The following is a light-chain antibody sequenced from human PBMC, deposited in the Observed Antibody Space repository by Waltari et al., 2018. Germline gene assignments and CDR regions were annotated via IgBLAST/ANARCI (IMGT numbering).Light chain of an antibody. CDR2: VNSDGRH. J-gene: IGLJ3*02. V-gene: IGLV4-69*01. CDR3: QTGGHGTWV. Sequence: QLVVTQSPSASASLGASVKLTCTLSSGHSSNIIAWLQQQPEKGPRYLMKVNSDGRHSRGDEIPDRFSGSSSGAGRHLTISSLQAEDEADYYCQTGGHGTWVFGGGTKLTVL. CDR1: SGHSSNI.